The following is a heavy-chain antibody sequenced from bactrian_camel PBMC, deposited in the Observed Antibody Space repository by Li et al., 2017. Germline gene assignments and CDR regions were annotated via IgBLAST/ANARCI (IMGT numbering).Heavy chain of an antibody. CDR2: IYAGGPRT. Sequence: DVQLVESGGGLVQPGGSLRLSYAASGITFGSSDMSWVRQAPGKEREGIAGIYAGGPRTYYADSVKGRFTISRDKNTLYLRMYSLKPEDTAMYYCAVAPGRYDDRCLDRWDQWGQGTQVTVS. V-gene: IGHV3S40*01. D-gene: IGHD7*01. CDR3: AVAPGRYDDRCLDRWDQ. CDR1: GITFGSSD. J-gene: IGHJ4*01.